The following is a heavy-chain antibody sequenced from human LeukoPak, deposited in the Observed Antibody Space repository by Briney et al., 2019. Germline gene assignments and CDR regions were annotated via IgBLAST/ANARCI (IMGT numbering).Heavy chain of an antibody. V-gene: IGHV3-53*01. CDR1: GFPVSSNY. D-gene: IGHD6-13*01. J-gene: IGHJ4*02. Sequence: GGSLRLSCAASGFPVSSNYMNWVRQAPGKGLEWVSVIYSSGSTSYADSVKGRFTIARDNSKNTVYLQMNSLRAEDTAVYYCARAYSSSHYFDYWGQGTLVTVSS. CDR3: ARAYSSSHYFDY. CDR2: IYSSGST.